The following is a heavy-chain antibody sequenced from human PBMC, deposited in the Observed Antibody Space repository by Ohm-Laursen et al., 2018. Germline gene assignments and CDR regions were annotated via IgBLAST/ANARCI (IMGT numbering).Heavy chain of an antibody. V-gene: IGHV4-59*12. CDR1: GGSISNYY. D-gene: IGHD6-13*01. J-gene: IGHJ4*02. CDR3: AGSRSSTGGIDY. Sequence: SQTLSLTCTVSGGSISNYYWSWIRQPPGKGLEWIGYIYYSGSTNYNPSLKNRVTMSVDTSKNQFSLKLSSVTAADTAVYYCAGSRSSTGGIDYWGQGTLVTVSS. CDR2: IYYSGST.